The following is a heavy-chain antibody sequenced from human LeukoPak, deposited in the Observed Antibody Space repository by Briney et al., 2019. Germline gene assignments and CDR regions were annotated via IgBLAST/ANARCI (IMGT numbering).Heavy chain of an antibody. D-gene: IGHD5-18*01. J-gene: IGHJ3*02. V-gene: IGHV4-59*01. CDR1: GGSISSYS. CDR3: ARGVGYGYARYAFDI. CDR2: IYYSGGT. Sequence: PSETLSLTCTVSGGSISSYSWNWIRQPPGKGLEWIGYIYYSGGTNYNPSLKSRVTISVDTSKNQFSLKLSSVTAADTAVYYCARGVGYGYARYAFDIWGQGTVVTVSS.